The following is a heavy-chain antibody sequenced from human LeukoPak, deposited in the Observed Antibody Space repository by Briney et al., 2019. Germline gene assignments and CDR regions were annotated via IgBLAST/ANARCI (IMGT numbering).Heavy chain of an antibody. V-gene: IGHV3-11*04. CDR2: ISSSGSTI. Sequence: NTGGSLRLSCAASGFTFSDYYMSWIRQAPGKGLEWVSYISSSGSTIYYADSVKGRFTISRDNAKNTLYLQMNSLRAEDTAVYYCARDLYSSGWYGEWARKYYYYYGMDVWGQGTTVTVSS. CDR1: GFTFSDYY. D-gene: IGHD6-19*01. J-gene: IGHJ6*02. CDR3: ARDLYSSGWYGEWARKYYYYYGMDV.